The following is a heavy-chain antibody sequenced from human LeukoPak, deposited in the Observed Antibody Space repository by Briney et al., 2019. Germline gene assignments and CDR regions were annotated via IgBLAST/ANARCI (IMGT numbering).Heavy chain of an antibody. CDR1: GGSITHYS. V-gene: IGHV4-4*07. CDR2: IYSSGST. J-gene: IGHJ4*01. Sequence: SETLSLTCTVSGGSITHYSWTWIRQPAGQGLEWIGRIYSSGSTNYNPSLKSRVTMSLDTSKNQFSLKLNSVTAADTAVYYCARDYYDDRPFDFWGHGTLVTVSS. CDR3: ARDYYDDRPFDF. D-gene: IGHD3-22*01.